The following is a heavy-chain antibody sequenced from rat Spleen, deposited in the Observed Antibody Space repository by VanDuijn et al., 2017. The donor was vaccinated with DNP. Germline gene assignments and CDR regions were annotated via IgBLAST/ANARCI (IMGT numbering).Heavy chain of an antibody. CDR1: GFNFNDYW. V-gene: IGHV4-2*01. CDR2: INEGGKTI. CDR3: ARHYYDGYYYFDY. J-gene: IGHJ2*01. D-gene: IGHD1-12*03. Sequence: EVKLVESGGGLVQPGRSLKLSCAASGFNFNDYWMGWVRQAPGKGLEWIGEINEGGKTINFTPSLKDKFTISRDNAKSTLYLQMDSLRSEDTATYYCARHYYDGYYYFDYWGQGVMVTVSS.